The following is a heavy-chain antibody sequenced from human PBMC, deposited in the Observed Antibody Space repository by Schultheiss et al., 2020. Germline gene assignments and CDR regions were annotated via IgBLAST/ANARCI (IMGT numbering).Heavy chain of an antibody. D-gene: IGHD3-22*01. J-gene: IGHJ4*02. V-gene: IGHV3-33*05. CDR2: ISYDGSNK. CDR1: GFTFSSYG. Sequence: GESLKISCAASGFTFSSYGMHWVRQAPGKGLEWVAVISYDGSNKYYADSVKGRFTISRDNSKNTLHLQMNSLRAEDTAVYSCAREAPYNSGYYQYSSDYWGQGTLVTVSS. CDR3: AREAPYNSGYYQYSSDY.